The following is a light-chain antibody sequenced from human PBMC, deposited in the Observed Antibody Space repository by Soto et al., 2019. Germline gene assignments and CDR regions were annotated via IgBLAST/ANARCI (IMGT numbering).Light chain of an antibody. Sequence: EIVMTQSPGTLSGSPGERATLSCRASQSVSNNYLAWYQQKPGQAPRLLIYGASTRATGIPARFSGSGSGTEFTLTISSLQSEDFAVYYCQQYGSSGTFGQGTKVDNK. V-gene: IGKV3-15*01. CDR3: QQYGSSGT. J-gene: IGKJ1*01. CDR2: GAS. CDR1: QSVSNN.